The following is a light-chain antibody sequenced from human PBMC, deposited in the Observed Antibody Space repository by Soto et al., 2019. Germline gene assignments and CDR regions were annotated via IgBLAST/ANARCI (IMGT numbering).Light chain of an antibody. CDR2: NTN. Sequence: QTVVTQEPSFSVSPGGTVTLTCGLSSGSVSTSYYPSWYQQTPGQAPRTLIYNTNTRSSGVPDRFSGSILGNKAALTITGARADDEAHYYCVLCVGSVFSGVFGGRTQLTVL. CDR1: SGSVSTSYY. J-gene: IGLJ3*02. CDR3: VLCVGSVFSGV. V-gene: IGLV8-61*01.